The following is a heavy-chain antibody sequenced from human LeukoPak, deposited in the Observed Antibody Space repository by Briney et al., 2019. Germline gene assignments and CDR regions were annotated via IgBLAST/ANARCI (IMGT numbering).Heavy chain of an antibody. J-gene: IGHJ4*02. CDR2: INPNSGGT. Sequence: ASVTVSCKASGYTFTVYYMHWVRQAPGQGLEWMGWINPNSGGTNYAQKFQGRVTMTRDTSISTAYMELSRLRSDDTAVYYCARDGYCTNGVCYIFDYWGQGTLVTVSS. CDR1: GYTFTVYY. CDR3: ARDGYCTNGVCYIFDY. V-gene: IGHV1-2*02. D-gene: IGHD2-8*01.